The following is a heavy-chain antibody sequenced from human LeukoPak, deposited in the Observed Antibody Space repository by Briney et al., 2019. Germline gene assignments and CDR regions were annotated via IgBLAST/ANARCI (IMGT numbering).Heavy chain of an antibody. Sequence: ASVKVSCKASRYTFTGYYMHWVRQAPGQGLEWMGWINPNSGGTNYAQKFQGRVTMTRDTSISTAYMELSRLRSDDTAVYYCARSPWSYDSSGYYYFYWGQGTLVTVSS. CDR2: INPNSGGT. CDR3: ARSPWSYDSSGYYYFY. J-gene: IGHJ4*02. V-gene: IGHV1-2*02. CDR1: RYTFTGYY. D-gene: IGHD3-22*01.